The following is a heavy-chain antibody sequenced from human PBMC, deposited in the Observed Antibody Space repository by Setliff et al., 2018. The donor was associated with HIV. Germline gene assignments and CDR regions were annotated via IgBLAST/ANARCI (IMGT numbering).Heavy chain of an antibody. CDR2: IYTSGST. J-gene: IGHJ4*02. V-gene: IGHV4-61*09. Sequence: SETLSLTCTVSGGSISSGSYYWSWIRQPAGKGLEWIGHIYTSGSTNYNPSLKSRVTISVDTSKNQFPLRLTSVTAADTAVYYCARERSRGYTDPPRFDYWGQGTLVTVSS. CDR1: GGSISSGSYY. D-gene: IGHD5-18*01. CDR3: ARERSRGYTDPPRFDY.